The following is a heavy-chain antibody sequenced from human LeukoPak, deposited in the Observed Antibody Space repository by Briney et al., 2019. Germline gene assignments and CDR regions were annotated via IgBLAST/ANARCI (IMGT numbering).Heavy chain of an antibody. V-gene: IGHV3-15*01. CDR3: TTERGYSGYDN. J-gene: IGHJ4*02. CDR1: GITFKNAW. Sequence: GGSLRLSCAASGITFKNAWMSWVRQGPGKGLEWVGRIKSKTDGGTADHATPVNGRFIISRDDSENTLYLQMNSLKTEDTAIYYCTTERGYSGYDNWGQGTLVTVSS. D-gene: IGHD5-12*01. CDR2: IKSKTDGGTA.